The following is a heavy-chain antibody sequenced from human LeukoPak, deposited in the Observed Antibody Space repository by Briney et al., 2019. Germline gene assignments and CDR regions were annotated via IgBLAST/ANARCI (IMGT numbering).Heavy chain of an antibody. D-gene: IGHD2-2*01. CDR1: GFTFDDYG. V-gene: IGHV3-20*01. Sequence: GGSLRLSCAASGFTFDDYGTSWVRQAPGKGLEWVSGINWNGGSTGYADSVKGRFTISRDNAKNSLYLQMSSLRAEDTALYHCARGGYCSSTSCLLLSVSKYGMDVWGQGTTVTVSS. CDR2: INWNGGST. CDR3: ARGGYCSSTSCLLLSVSKYGMDV. J-gene: IGHJ6*02.